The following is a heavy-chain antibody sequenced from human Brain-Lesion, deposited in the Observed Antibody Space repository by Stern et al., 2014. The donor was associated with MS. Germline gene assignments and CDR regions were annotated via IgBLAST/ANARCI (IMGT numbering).Heavy chain of an antibody. J-gene: IGHJ4*02. CDR1: GYTLTELS. CDR3: ATLSPGAGGNYYRHFDY. D-gene: IGHD1-26*01. V-gene: IGHV1-24*01. Sequence: QVQLVQSGAEVKKPGASVKVSCKVSGYTLTELSMHWVRQAPRKGLEWMGGFDPEDGDTIYAQKFQGRVTMTEDTSTDTAYMELSSLRSEDTAVYYCATLSPGAGGNYYRHFDYWGQGTLVTVSS. CDR2: FDPEDGDT.